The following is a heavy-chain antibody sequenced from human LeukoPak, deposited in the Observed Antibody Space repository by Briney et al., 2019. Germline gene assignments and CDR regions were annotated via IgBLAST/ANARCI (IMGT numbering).Heavy chain of an antibody. Sequence: GGSLRLSCITSGFTFSRYAMNWVRQAPGKGLEWVSHISSSSSSTCYADSVKGRFTISRDNAKNSLYLQMNSLRAEDTAVYYCAREIGPIQLHLWGSAFDYWGQGTLVTVSS. CDR3: AREIGPIQLHLWGSAFDY. CDR1: GFTFSRYA. V-gene: IGHV3-48*01. J-gene: IGHJ4*02. D-gene: IGHD5-24*01. CDR2: ISSSSSST.